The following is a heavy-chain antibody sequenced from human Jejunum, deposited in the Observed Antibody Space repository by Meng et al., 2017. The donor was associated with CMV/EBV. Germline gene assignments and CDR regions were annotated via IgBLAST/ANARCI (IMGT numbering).Heavy chain of an antibody. Sequence: WVRQAPGKGLEWIGSIDYSGTTRYNPSLGSRVVISVDTSMNQLTLRLDSVTAADTAVYYCARDGEGRWLQLGCWGQGTLVTVSS. D-gene: IGHD5-24*01. CDR3: ARDGEGRWLQLGC. J-gene: IGHJ4*02. V-gene: IGHV4-39*06. CDR2: IDYSGTT.